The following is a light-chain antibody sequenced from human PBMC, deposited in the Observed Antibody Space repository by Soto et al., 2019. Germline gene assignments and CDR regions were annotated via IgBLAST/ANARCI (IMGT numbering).Light chain of an antibody. V-gene: IGKV1-9*01. CDR1: QRLGSY. J-gene: IGKJ4*01. CDR2: EAS. Sequence: DGQLTQSTSFLSASVGDRVTITFRAIQRLGSYLAWYQQKQGKAPTILLYEASTLKSGVSSRITGRGSGKEFPLTISSLQPEDISTYYCEQLNSYSRLFNFGGRTKVDI. CDR3: EQLNSYSRLFN.